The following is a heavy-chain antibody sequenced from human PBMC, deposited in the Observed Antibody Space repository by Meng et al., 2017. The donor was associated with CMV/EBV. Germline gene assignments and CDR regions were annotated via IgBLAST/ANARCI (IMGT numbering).Heavy chain of an antibody. V-gene: IGHV4-39*07. Sequence: LQLQGSRHGPVQPPWPRSLACPVSGGSITSSTYYWGWIRQPPGKGLEWIGSIYYSGSTYYNPSLKSRVTISVDTSKNQFSLKLSSVTAADTAVYYCARDSAVAGVVDYWGQGTLVTVFS. CDR2: IYYSGST. CDR1: GGSITSSTYY. D-gene: IGHD6-19*01. CDR3: ARDSAVAGVVDY. J-gene: IGHJ4*02.